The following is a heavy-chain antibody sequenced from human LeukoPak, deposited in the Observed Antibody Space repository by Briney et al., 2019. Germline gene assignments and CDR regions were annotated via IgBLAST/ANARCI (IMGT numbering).Heavy chain of an antibody. CDR3: AGTYYDILTGYYIHYYYGMDV. D-gene: IGHD3-9*01. Sequence: GGSLRLSCAASGFTFSSYAMHWVRQAPGKGLEWVAVISYDGSNKYYADSVKGRFTISRDNSKNTLYLQMNSLRAEDTAVYYCAGTYYDILTGYYIHYYYGMDVWGQGTTVTVSS. CDR2: ISYDGSNK. V-gene: IGHV3-30-3*01. J-gene: IGHJ6*02. CDR1: GFTFSSYA.